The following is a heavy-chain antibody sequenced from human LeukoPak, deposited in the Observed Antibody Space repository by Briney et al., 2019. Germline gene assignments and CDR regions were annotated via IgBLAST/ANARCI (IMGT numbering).Heavy chain of an antibody. Sequence: ASVKVSCKASGYTFTSYYMRWVRQAPGQGLEWMGIINPSGGSTSYAQKFQGRVTMTRDTSTSTVYMELSSLRSEDTAVYYCARGAPSIAAAGTISDPWGQGTLVTVSS. D-gene: IGHD6-13*01. V-gene: IGHV1-46*01. CDR1: GYTFTSYY. CDR3: ARGAPSIAAAGTISDP. J-gene: IGHJ5*02. CDR2: INPSGGST.